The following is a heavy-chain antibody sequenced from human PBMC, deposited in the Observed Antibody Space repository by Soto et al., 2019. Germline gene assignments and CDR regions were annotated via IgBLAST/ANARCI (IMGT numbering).Heavy chain of an antibody. CDR3: ARNYIVVVPAAIEGGDYYYYYMDV. CDR1: GGSISSYY. CDR2: IYYSGST. V-gene: IGHV4-59*01. J-gene: IGHJ6*03. D-gene: IGHD2-2*01. Sequence: SETLTLTCTVSGGSISSYYSSWIRQPPGKGLEWIGYIYYSGSTNYNPSLKSRVTISVDTSKNQFSLKLSSVTAADTAVYYCARNYIVVVPAAIEGGDYYYYYMDVWGKGTTVTVSS.